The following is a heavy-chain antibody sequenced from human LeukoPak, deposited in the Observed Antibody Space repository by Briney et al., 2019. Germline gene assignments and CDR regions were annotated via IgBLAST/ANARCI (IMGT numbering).Heavy chain of an antibody. V-gene: IGHV4-34*01. CDR1: GGSFSGYY. Sequence: SETLSLTCAVYGGSFSGYYWSWIRQPPGKGLEWIGEINHSGSTNYNPSLKSRVTISVDTSKNQFSLKLSSVTAADTAVYYCAGVLRYYYYGMDVWGQGTTVTVSS. J-gene: IGHJ6*02. CDR2: INHSGST. D-gene: IGHD3-10*01. CDR3: AGVLRYYYYGMDV.